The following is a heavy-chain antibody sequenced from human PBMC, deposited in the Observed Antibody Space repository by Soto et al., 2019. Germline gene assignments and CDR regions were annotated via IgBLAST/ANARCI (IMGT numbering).Heavy chain of an antibody. CDR1: GFTFSSYG. Sequence: QVQLVESGGGVVQPGRSLRLSCAASGFTFSSYGMHWVRQAPGKGLEWVAVISYDGSNKYYADSVKGRFTISRDNSKNTLYLQMNSLRAEDTAVYYCEKERQLWFPYNWFDPWGQGTLVTVSS. D-gene: IGHD5-18*01. J-gene: IGHJ5*02. V-gene: IGHV3-30*18. CDR2: ISYDGSNK. CDR3: EKERQLWFPYNWFDP.